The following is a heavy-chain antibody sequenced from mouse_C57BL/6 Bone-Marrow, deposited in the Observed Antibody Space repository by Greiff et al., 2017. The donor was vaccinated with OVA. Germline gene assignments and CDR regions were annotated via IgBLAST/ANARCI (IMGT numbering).Heavy chain of an antibody. V-gene: IGHV1-87*01. D-gene: IGHD1-1*01. CDR2: GQGLEWIG. Sequence: QVQLQQSGPELARPWASVKISCQAFYTFSRRVHFAIRDTNYWMQWVKQRPGQGLEWIGAIYPGNGDTSNNQKFKAKAKLTADKSSSTAYMQLSSLTSEDAAVYYCAYGSGSPFTTVADYWGQGTTLTVSS. J-gene: IGHJ2*01. CDR3: SEDAAVYYCAYGSGSPFTTVADY. CDR1: YTFSRRVH.